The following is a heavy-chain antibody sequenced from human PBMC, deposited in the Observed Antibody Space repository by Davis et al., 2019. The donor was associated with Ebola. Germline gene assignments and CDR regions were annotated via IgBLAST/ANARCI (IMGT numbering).Heavy chain of an antibody. D-gene: IGHD2-21*02. V-gene: IGHV4-59*01. J-gene: IGHJ4*02. CDR3: ARDRGVTPFDY. CDR2: IYYSGST. Sequence: MPGGSLRLSCAVYGGSFSGYYWSWIRQPPGKGLEWIGYIYYSGSTNYNPSLKSRVTISVDTSKNQFSLKLSSVTAADTAVYYCARDRGVTPFDYWGQGTLVTVSS. CDR1: GGSFSGYY.